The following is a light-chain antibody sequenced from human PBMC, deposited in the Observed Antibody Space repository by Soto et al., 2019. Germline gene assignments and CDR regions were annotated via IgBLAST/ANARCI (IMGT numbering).Light chain of an antibody. V-gene: IGKV1-39*01. CDR3: QQSYGTPLT. J-gene: IGKJ2*01. CDR2: AAS. Sequence: DIQMTQSPSSLSASVGDRVTITCRASQSISTYLNWYQQKPGKAPKVLIYAASSLQSGVPSRFSGTGSGTDFILTISSLQPEDFATYYCQQSYGTPLTFGQGTKLEIK. CDR1: QSISTY.